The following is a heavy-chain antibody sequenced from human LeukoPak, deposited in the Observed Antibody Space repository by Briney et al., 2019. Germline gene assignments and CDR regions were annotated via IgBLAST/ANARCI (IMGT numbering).Heavy chain of an antibody. D-gene: IGHD4-23*01. CDR3: AREPTVVTGAFDI. Sequence: SETLSLTCTVSGGSISSGDYYWSWIRQPPGKGLEWIGYIYYSGSTYYNPSLKSRATISVDTSKNQFSLKLGSVTAADTAVYYCAREPTVVTGAFDIWGQGTMVTVSS. CDR2: IYYSGST. V-gene: IGHV4-30-4*08. J-gene: IGHJ3*02. CDR1: GGSISSGDYY.